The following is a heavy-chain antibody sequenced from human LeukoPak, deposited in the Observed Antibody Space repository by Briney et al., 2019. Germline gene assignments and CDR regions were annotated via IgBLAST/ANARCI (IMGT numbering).Heavy chain of an antibody. Sequence: PGGSLRLSCAGSGFTFNSYWMSWVRQAPGKGLEWVANIKQDGSDKYYVHSVRGRFTISRDNAKNSLFLQMNSLRAEDTAVYYCARKRYGDYDFWGQGTLVTVSS. CDR2: IKQDGSDK. V-gene: IGHV3-7*01. CDR3: ARKRYGDYDF. D-gene: IGHD4-17*01. CDR1: GFTFNSYW. J-gene: IGHJ4*02.